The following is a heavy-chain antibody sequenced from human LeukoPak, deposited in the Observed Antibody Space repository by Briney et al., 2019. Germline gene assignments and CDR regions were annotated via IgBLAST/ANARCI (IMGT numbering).Heavy chain of an antibody. J-gene: IGHJ4*02. CDR1: GFTFNSYA. V-gene: IGHV3-23*01. CDR3: AKGSRGSYDY. Sequence: GGSLRLSCAASGFTFNSYAMAWVRQAPDTGLEWVSSITDSGVNTYYADSVKGRFTISRDNSKNTLYLQMNSLRAEDTAVYYCAKGSRGSYDYWGQGTLVTVSS. D-gene: IGHD1-26*01. CDR2: ITDSGVNT.